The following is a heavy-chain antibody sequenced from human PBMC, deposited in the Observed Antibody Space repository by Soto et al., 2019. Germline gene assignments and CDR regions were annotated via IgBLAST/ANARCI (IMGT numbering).Heavy chain of an antibody. V-gene: IGHV1-46*01. J-gene: IGHJ4*02. Sequence: QAQLVQSGAEVKKPGASVRLSCKTSGYTFTDYFIHWVRQAPGQGLEWMGIISLYHHSTSYAQKFQGRLTVTNDTSTTPVYMELSSLTSEDTAVYWCARELYSCGGDCPYYMDYWGQGTLVTVSS. D-gene: IGHD2-21*02. CDR2: ISLYHHST. CDR3: ARELYSCGGDCPYYMDY. CDR1: GYTFTDYF.